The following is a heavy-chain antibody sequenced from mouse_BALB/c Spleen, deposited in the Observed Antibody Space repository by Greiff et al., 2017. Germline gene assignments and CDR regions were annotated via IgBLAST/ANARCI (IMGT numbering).Heavy chain of an antibody. CDR3: ARENCGYAWFAY. CDR1: GFTFSSYA. Sequence: EVKLVESGGGLVKPGGSLKLSCAASGFTFSSYAMSWVRQSPEKRLEWVAEISSGGSYTYYPDTVTGRFTISRDNAKNTLYLEMSSLRSEDTAMYYCARENCGYAWFAYWGQGTLVTVSA. D-gene: IGHD1-2*01. J-gene: IGHJ3*01. CDR2: ISSGGSYT. V-gene: IGHV5-9-4*01.